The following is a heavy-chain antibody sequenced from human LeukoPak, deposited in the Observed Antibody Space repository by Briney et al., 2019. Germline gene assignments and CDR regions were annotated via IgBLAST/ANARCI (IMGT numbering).Heavy chain of an antibody. V-gene: IGHV1-2*06. CDR2: INPNTGGT. Sequence: GASVKVSCKASGYTFTGYYMHWVRQAPGQGLEWMGRINPNTGGTYYAQKFQGRVTMTRDTSISTAYMELSRLRSDDTAVYYCAKETALDGDYSFDYWGQGTLVTVSS. CDR1: GYTFTGYY. CDR3: AKETALDGDYSFDY. J-gene: IGHJ4*02. D-gene: IGHD4-17*01.